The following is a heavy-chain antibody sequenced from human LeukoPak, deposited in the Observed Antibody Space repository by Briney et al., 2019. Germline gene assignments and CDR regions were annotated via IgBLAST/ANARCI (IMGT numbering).Heavy chain of an antibody. CDR1: GFTVSINY. D-gene: IGHD3-16*01. V-gene: IGHV3-53*01. CDR2: IYSGGAT. CDR3: VRQMGMGVDS. Sequence: PGGSLRLSCAASGFTVSINYMNWVRQTPGKGLEWVSVIYSGGATYYAVPVKGRFTISRDNSKNTLYLQMNSLRPEDTAVYYCVRQMGMGVDSWGQGTLVTVSS. J-gene: IGHJ4*02.